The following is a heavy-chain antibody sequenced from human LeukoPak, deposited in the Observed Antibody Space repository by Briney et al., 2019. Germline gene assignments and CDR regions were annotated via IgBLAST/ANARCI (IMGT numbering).Heavy chain of an antibody. V-gene: IGHV3-23*01. J-gene: IGHJ4*02. Sequence: GGSLRLSCAASGFTFSSYAMSWVRQAPGKGLEWVSAISGSGGSTYHADSVKGRFTISRDNSKNTLYLQMNSLRAEDTAVYYCASPIVVVPAAIGDYWGQGTLVTVSS. D-gene: IGHD2-2*02. CDR3: ASPIVVVPAAIGDY. CDR1: GFTFSSYA. CDR2: ISGSGGST.